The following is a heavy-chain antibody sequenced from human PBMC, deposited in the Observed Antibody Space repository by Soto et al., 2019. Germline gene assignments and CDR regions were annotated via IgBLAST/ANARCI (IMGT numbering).Heavy chain of an antibody. V-gene: IGHV6-1*01. CDR2: AYYRSRWPY. J-gene: IGHJ4*02. CDR3: ARDPPDFNSGFDY. D-gene: IGHD6-19*01. CDR1: GDSVSNNGAT. Sequence: SQTLSLTCAICGDSVSNNGATWNWIRQSPSRGLEWLGRAYYRSRWPYDYATSVRGRITINPDTSKNRFSLQLNSVTPEDTAVYYCARDPPDFNSGFDYWGQGTPVTVSS.